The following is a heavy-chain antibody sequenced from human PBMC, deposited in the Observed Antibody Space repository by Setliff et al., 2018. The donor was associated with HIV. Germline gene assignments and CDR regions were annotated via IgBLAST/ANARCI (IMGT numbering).Heavy chain of an antibody. J-gene: IGHJ4*02. D-gene: IGHD6-6*01. V-gene: IGHV4-59*04. CDR2: IYYSGST. CDR3: ARRLAARRGFIDY. Sequence: PSETLSLTCTVSGGSISSYYWSWIRQPPGRGLEWIGYIYYSGSTYYNPSLKSRVTISVDTSKNQFSLKLSSVTAADTAVYYCARRLAARRGFIDYWGQGTLVTVSS. CDR1: GGSISSYY.